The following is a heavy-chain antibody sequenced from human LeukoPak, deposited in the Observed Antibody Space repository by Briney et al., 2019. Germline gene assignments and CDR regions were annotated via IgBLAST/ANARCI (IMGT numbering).Heavy chain of an antibody. CDR3: ARARPSMWIDY. CDR2: ISYDGSDK. D-gene: IGHD5-12*01. J-gene: IGHJ4*02. CDR1: GFTFSSYA. Sequence: GGSLRLSCAASGFTFSSYAMYWVRQAPGKGLGWVAVISYDGSDKFYADSVKGRFTISRDSSKNTLYLQMNSLRSEDTAVYYCARARPSMWIDYWGQGTLVTVSS. V-gene: IGHV3-30*04.